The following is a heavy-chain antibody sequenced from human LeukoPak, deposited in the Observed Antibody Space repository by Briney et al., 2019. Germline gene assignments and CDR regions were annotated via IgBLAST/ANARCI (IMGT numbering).Heavy chain of an antibody. CDR1: GASLSSYY. CDR3: VTGYYEPFDN. V-gene: IGHV4-59*01. D-gene: IGHD3-3*01. CDR2: ISDTGKT. Sequence: SETLSLTCSVSGASLSSYYWGWIRQSPGKGLEWLGYISDTGKTEYNPSLKSRGTLSLDTSENQFSLRLTSVTAADTAVYYCVTGYYEPFDNWGQGTLVTVSS. J-gene: IGHJ4*02.